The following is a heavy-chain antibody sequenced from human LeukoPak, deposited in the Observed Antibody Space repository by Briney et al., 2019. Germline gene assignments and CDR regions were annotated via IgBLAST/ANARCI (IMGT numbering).Heavy chain of an antibody. CDR3: AKGPQSSAQYHFDY. Sequence: PGGSLRLSCAVSGLTFSSYAMTWVRQAPGKGLEWVSTIRGSGDNTYHADSVKGRLTISRDNSKSTLYLQMNSPRAEDTAVYYCAKGPQSSAQYHFDYWGQGTLVTVSS. J-gene: IGHJ4*02. V-gene: IGHV3-23*01. D-gene: IGHD3-22*01. CDR1: GLTFSSYA. CDR2: IRGSGDNT.